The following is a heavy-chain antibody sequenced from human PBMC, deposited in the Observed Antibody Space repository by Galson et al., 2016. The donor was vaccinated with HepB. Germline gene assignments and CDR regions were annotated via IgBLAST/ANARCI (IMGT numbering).Heavy chain of an antibody. CDR2: INPNSGGT. V-gene: IGHV1-2*04. D-gene: IGHD3-9*01. CDR1: GYTFTDFY. Sequence: SVKVSCKASGYTFTDFYIHWVRQAPGQGPEWMGWINPNSGGTDYAQKFQDWVTMTRDTSINTTYMELTRLRSDDTAVYYCARGRYFDWMYWFDPWGQGTLVTVSS. CDR3: ARGRYFDWMYWFDP. J-gene: IGHJ5*02.